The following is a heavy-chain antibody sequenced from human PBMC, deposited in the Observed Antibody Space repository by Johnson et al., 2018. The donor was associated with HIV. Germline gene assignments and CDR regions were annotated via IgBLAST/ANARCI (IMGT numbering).Heavy chain of an antibody. CDR1: GFTFSSYA. CDR3: ARGSRDTNDNDDAHLLPAFDI. D-gene: IGHD2-8*01. V-gene: IGHV3-30*04. CDR2: ISYDGSNK. Sequence: QVQLVESGGGVVQPGRSLRLSCAASGFTFSSYAIHWVRQAPAKGLEWVAVISYDGSNKYYADSVKGRFTISRDNSKNTLYVEMNTLRDEDTAVYYFARGSRDTNDNDDAHLLPAFDIWVQGTMVTVSS. J-gene: IGHJ3*02.